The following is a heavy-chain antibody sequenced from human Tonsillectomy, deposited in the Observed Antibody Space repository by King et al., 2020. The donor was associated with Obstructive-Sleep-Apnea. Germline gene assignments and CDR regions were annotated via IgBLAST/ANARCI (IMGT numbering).Heavy chain of an antibody. Sequence: VQLVESGGGLVQPGRSLRLSCAASGFNLDDYAMHWVRQVAGKGLECVSGISWNSGSIGYADSVKGRFTITRDNAKNSLYLQMNSLRAEDTALYYCAKDMGFDTGGGFDYWGQGALVTVFS. CDR3: AKDMGFDTGGGFDY. J-gene: IGHJ4*02. V-gene: IGHV3-9*01. D-gene: IGHD1-26*01. CDR1: GFNLDDYA. CDR2: ISWNSGSI.